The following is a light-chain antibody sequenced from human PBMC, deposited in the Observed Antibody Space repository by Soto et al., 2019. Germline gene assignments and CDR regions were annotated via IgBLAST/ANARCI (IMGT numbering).Light chain of an antibody. J-gene: IGLJ2*01. CDR2: DNN. Sequence: QSVLTQPPSVSAAPGQKVTISCSGSSSNVGNNYVSWYQHLPGTAPKLFIYDNNKRPSGIPDRFSGSKSGTSATLGITGLQTGDEADYYCGTWDSSLSAVIFGGGTKLTVL. CDR1: SSNVGNNY. V-gene: IGLV1-51*01. CDR3: GTWDSSLSAVI.